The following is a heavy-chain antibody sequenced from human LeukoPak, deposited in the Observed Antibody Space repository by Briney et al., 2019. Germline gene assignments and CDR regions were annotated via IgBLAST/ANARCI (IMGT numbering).Heavy chain of an antibody. Sequence: GGSLRLSCAASGFTFSTYSMNWVRQAPGKGPEWVSYITSSSTTIYYADSVKGRFTISRDNAKNSLYLQTNSLRVEDTALYYCARGVYADSSGYPSWGQGTMVTVSS. V-gene: IGHV3-48*01. D-gene: IGHD3-22*01. J-gene: IGHJ3*01. CDR1: GFTFSTYS. CDR2: ITSSSTTI. CDR3: ARGVYADSSGYPS.